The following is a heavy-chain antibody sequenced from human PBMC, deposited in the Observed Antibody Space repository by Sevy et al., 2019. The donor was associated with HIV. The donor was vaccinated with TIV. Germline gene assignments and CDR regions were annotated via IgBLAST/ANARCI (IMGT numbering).Heavy chain of an antibody. D-gene: IGHD5-18*01. J-gene: IGHJ4*02. CDR3: ARVADTAMAHLDY. CDR2: IYYSGST. Sequence: SETLSLTCTVSGGSISSYYWSWIRQPPGKGLEWIGYIYYSGSTNYNPSLKSRVTISVDTSKNQFCLKLSSVTAADTAVYYCARVADTAMAHLDYWGQGTLVTVSS. V-gene: IGHV4-59*01. CDR1: GGSISSYY.